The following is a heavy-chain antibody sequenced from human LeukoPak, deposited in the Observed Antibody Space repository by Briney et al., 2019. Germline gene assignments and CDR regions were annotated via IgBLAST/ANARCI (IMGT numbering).Heavy chain of an antibody. CDR3: ARDGGYCSSTSCPDAYFQH. CDR2: ISYDGSNK. Sequence: GGSLRLSCAASGFTFSSYAMHWVRQAPGKGLEWVAVISYDGSNKYYADSVKGRFTISRDNSKNTLNLQMNSLRAEDTAVYYCARDGGYCSSTSCPDAYFQHWGQGTLVTVSS. J-gene: IGHJ1*01. CDR1: GFTFSSYA. V-gene: IGHV3-30-3*01. D-gene: IGHD2-2*03.